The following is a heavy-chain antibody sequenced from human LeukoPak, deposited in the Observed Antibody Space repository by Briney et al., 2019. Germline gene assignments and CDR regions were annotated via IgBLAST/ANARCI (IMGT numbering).Heavy chain of an antibody. J-gene: IGHJ4*02. CDR3: AKNVLLWFGELLSPPYYFDH. CDR1: GFTFSSYA. CDR2: ISGSGGST. Sequence: PGGSLRLSCAASGFTFSSYAMSWVRQAPGKGLEWVSAISGSGGSTYYADSVKGRFTISRDNSKNTLYLQMNSLRAEDTAVYYCAKNVLLWFGELLSPPYYFDHWGQGTLVTVSS. D-gene: IGHD3-10*01. V-gene: IGHV3-23*01.